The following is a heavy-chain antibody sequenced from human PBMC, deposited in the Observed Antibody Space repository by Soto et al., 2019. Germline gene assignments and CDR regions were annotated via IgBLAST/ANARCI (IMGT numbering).Heavy chain of an antibody. J-gene: IGHJ2*01. CDR2: IIPIFGTA. CDR1: GGTFSSYA. CDR3: ARGSSRGVIITYWYFDL. V-gene: IGHV1-69*01. D-gene: IGHD3-10*01. Sequence: QVQLVQSGAEVKKPGSSVKVSCKASGGTFSSYAISWVRQAPGQGLEWMGGIIPIFGTANYAQKFQGRVTITADESTSTAYMELNSLRTEDTAVYYYARGSSRGVIITYWYFDLWGRGTLVTVSS.